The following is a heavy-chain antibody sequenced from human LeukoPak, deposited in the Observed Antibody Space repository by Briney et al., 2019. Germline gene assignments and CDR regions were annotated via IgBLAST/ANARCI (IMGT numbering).Heavy chain of an antibody. Sequence: SETLSLTCTVSGGSISTYYWAWIRQPPGKGLEWIGYISYGGSANYNPSFKSRVTISVDTSKNQFSLKMRSVTAADTAVYHCARLSATTHQWLVYYFDYWGQGTLVTVSS. J-gene: IGHJ4*02. CDR3: ARLSATTHQWLVYYFDY. CDR1: GGSISTYY. CDR2: ISYGGSA. V-gene: IGHV4-59*01. D-gene: IGHD6-19*01.